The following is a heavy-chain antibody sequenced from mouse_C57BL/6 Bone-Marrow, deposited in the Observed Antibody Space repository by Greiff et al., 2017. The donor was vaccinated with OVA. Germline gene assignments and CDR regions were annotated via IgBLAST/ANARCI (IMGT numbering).Heavy chain of an antibody. CDR2: ISSGGSYT. CDR1: GFTFSSYG. J-gene: IGHJ1*03. V-gene: IGHV5-6*01. CDR3: ARHLYGSSYWYFDV. D-gene: IGHD1-1*01. Sequence: EVQVVESGGDLVKPGGSLKLSCAASGFTFSSYGMSWVRQTPDKRLEWVATISSGGSYTYYPDSVKGRFTISRDNANNTLYLQMSSLKSEDTAMYYCARHLYGSSYWYFDVWGTGTTVTVSS.